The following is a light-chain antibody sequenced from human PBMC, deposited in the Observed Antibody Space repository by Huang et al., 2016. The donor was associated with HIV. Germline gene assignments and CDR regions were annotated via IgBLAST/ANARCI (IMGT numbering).Light chain of an antibody. V-gene: IGKV3-20*01. J-gene: IGKJ2*01. CDR2: VAS. CDR1: QSINNNY. Sequence: EIVLTQSPGTLSLSPGEGATLSCRASQSINNNYLAWFQQKPGQPPRLLIYVASSRATGVPDMFTGSGSGTDFNLTISRLETEDFAMYFCQHYGTSPQTFGQGTKLEIK. CDR3: QHYGTSPQT.